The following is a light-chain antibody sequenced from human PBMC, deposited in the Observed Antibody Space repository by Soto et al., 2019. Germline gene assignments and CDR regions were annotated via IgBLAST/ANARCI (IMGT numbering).Light chain of an antibody. CDR2: GAS. V-gene: IGKV1-27*01. CDR3: QNYNSFSQFT. J-gene: IGKJ3*01. Sequence: DIQMTQSPSSLSASVGDRVTITCRESHGINNYLAWYQQKPGKVPRLLIYGASTLQSGVPSRYSGSGSGTDFTLTISSLQPEDVATYYCQNYNSFSQFTFGPGTKVDFK. CDR1: HGINNY.